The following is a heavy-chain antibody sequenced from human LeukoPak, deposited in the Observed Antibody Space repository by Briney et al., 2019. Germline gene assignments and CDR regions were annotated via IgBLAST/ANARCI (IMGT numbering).Heavy chain of an antibody. D-gene: IGHD1-1*01. V-gene: IGHV1-46*01. CDR1: GNTFTSFH. CDR3: ARESPSTSYFDY. Sequence: GASVKVSCKASGNTFTSFHIHWVRQAPGQGLEYMGIIKVYGDTTIYAQRFQGRITMTRDTSTSTVYMELSSLNSEDTAVYYCARESPSTSYFDYWGQGTPVTVSS. CDR2: IKVYGDTT. J-gene: IGHJ4*02.